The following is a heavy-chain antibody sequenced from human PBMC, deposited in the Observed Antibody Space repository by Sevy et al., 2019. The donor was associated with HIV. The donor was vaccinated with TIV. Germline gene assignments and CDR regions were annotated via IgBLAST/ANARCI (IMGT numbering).Heavy chain of an antibody. CDR1: GFTFDDYT. CDR3: TRDLGYYDSSRMYDY. J-gene: IGHJ4*02. Sequence: GGSLRLSCTASGFTFDDYTMSWFRQAPGKGLEWVGFIRSKAYGGTTEYAASVKGRFTISRDDSKSIAFLQMNSLKTEDTAVYYCTRDLGYYDSSRMYDYWGQGILVTVSS. CDR2: IRSKAYGGTT. V-gene: IGHV3-49*03. D-gene: IGHD3-22*01.